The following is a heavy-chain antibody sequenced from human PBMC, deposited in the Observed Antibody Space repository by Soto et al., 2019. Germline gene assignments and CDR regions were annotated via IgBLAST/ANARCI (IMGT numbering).Heavy chain of an antibody. CDR1: GGSISSYY. Sequence: PSETLSLTCTVSGGSISSYYWSWIRQPPGKGLEWIGYIYYSGSTNYNPSLKSRVTISVDTSKNQFSLKLSSVTAADTAVYYCARVVYCSSTSCSPFDYWGQGTLVTVSS. D-gene: IGHD2-2*01. CDR2: IYYSGST. J-gene: IGHJ4*02. V-gene: IGHV4-59*01. CDR3: ARVVYCSSTSCSPFDY.